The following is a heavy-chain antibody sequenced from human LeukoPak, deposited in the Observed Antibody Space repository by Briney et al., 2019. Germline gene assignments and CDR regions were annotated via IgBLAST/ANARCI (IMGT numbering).Heavy chain of an antibody. J-gene: IGHJ4*02. V-gene: IGHV4-34*01. CDR2: INHRGST. Sequence: SETLSLTCAVYGGSFSGYYWSWIRQPPGKGLEWIGEINHRGSTNYNPSLKSRVTISVDTSKNQFSLKLSSVTAADTAVYYCARGSPAAIYSYFDYWGQGTLVTVSS. CDR3: ARGSPAAIYSYFDY. D-gene: IGHD2-2*01. CDR1: GGSFSGYY.